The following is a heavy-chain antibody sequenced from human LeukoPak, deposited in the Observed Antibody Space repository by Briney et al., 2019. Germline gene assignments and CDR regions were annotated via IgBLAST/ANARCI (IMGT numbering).Heavy chain of an antibody. V-gene: IGHV4-38-2*02. CDR2: IYHSGST. CDR1: GYSISSSYY. CDR3: ASGVVGAPADY. Sequence: SETLSLTCTVSGYSISSSYYWGWIRQPPGKGLEYIGSIYHSGSTYYNPSLKSRVTMSVDTSKSQFSLKLSSVTAADTAVYYCASGVVGAPADYWGQGTLVTISS. J-gene: IGHJ4*02. D-gene: IGHD1-26*01.